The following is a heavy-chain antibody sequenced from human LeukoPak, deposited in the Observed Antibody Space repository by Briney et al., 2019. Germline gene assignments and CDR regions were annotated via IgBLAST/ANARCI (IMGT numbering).Heavy chain of an antibody. J-gene: IGHJ4*02. Sequence: PGESLRLSCAASGFTFNTYAMSWVRQAPGKGLEWVLSIGGGGGTYYADSLKGRFTISRDNSKNTLYLQMNSLRAEDTAVYYCAKGNSGYNSGYYYHFFDYWGQGTLVTVSS. CDR1: GFTFNTYA. D-gene: IGHD5-12*01. V-gene: IGHV3-23*01. CDR2: IGGGGGT. CDR3: AKGNSGYNSGYYYHFFDY.